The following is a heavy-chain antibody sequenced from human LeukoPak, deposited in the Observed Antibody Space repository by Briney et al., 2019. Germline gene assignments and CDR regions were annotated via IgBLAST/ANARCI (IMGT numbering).Heavy chain of an antibody. V-gene: IGHV3-74*01. D-gene: IGHD3-22*01. CDR3: TRAPSEIGGYYPEYFRH. J-gene: IGHJ1*01. CDR1: GFTFSMYW. Sequence: GGSLRLSCAASGFTFSMYWMHWVRQAPGKGLVWVSRIKSDGSTNYADSVKGRFTISRDNAKNTVSLQMNSPRPEDTGVYYCTRAPSEIGGYYPEYFRHWGQGTLVTVSS. CDR2: IKSDGST.